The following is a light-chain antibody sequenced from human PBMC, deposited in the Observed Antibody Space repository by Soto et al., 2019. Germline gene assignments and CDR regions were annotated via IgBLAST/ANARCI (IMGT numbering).Light chain of an antibody. CDR2: YDS. Sequence: SYELTQPPSVSVAPGKTARITCGGTNIGSKSVHWYQQKPGQAPVLVIYYDSDRPSGIPERFSGSNSGNTATLTISRVEAGDEADYYCQVWDRRSDLHGVFGGGTKLTVL. J-gene: IGLJ2*01. V-gene: IGLV3-21*04. CDR3: QVWDRRSDLHGV. CDR1: NIGSKS.